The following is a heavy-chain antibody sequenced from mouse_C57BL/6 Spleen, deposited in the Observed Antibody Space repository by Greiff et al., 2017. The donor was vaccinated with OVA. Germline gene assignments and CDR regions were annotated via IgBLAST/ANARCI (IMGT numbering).Heavy chain of an antibody. V-gene: IGHV5-17*01. CDR1: GFTFSDYG. J-gene: IGHJ3*01. D-gene: IGHD2-5*01. CDR3: ARDDSKYAVSWFAY. CDR2: ISSGSSTI. Sequence: DVMLVESGGGLVKPGGSLKLSCAASGFTFSDYGMHWVRQAPEKGLEWVAYISSGSSTIYYADTVKGRFTISRDNAKTTLFVQITSLRCEDTAMYYCARDDSKYAVSWFAYWGQGTLVTVSA.